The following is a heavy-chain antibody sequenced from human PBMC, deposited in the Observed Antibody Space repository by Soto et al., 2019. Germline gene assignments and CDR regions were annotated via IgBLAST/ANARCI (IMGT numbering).Heavy chain of an antibody. J-gene: IGHJ6*02. CDR2: IYYSGST. CDR1: GGSISSSSYY. Sequence: SETLSLTCTVSGGSISSSSYYWGWIRQPPGKGLEWIGSIYYSGSTYYNPSLKSRVTISVDTSKNQFSLKVTSATVADTATYYCARLGGYCDRTGCYGYYDLDVWGQGTTVT. CDR3: ARLGGYCDRTGCYGYYDLDV. V-gene: IGHV4-39*01. D-gene: IGHD2-15*01.